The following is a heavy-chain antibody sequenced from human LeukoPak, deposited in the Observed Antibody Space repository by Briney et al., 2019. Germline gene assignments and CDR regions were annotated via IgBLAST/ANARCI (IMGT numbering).Heavy chain of an antibody. J-gene: IGHJ4*02. CDR2: IDPSDSYT. D-gene: IGHD3-22*01. Sequence: GASLQISCKGSGYIFANYWISWVRQMPGKGLEWMGRIDPSDSYTNYSPSFQGHVTISADKSISTAYLQWNSLRASDTAMYYCALLLRSGYLADYWGQGTLVTVSS. CDR1: GYIFANYW. CDR3: ALLLRSGYLADY. V-gene: IGHV5-10-1*01.